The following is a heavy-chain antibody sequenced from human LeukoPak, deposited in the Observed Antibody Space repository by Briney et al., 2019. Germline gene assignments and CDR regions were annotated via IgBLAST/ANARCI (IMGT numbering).Heavy chain of an antibody. J-gene: IGHJ6*04. Sequence: ASVKVSCKASGYTFTSYGISWVRRAPGQGLEWMGWISAYNGNTNSAQKLQGRVTMTTDTSTSTAYMELRSLRSDDTAVYYCAREYGDRGVLDVWGKGTTVTVPS. D-gene: IGHD4-17*01. CDR1: GYTFTSYG. CDR2: ISAYNGNT. CDR3: AREYGDRGVLDV. V-gene: IGHV1-18*04.